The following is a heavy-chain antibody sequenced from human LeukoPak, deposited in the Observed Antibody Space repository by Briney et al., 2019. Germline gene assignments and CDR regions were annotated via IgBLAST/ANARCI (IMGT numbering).Heavy chain of an antibody. V-gene: IGHV4-34*01. J-gene: IGHJ4*02. CDR1: GGSFSDYY. D-gene: IGHD1-26*01. Sequence: SETLSLTCAVYGGSFSDYYWSWIRQPPGKGLEWIGEINHSGSTSYNSSLKSRVTISVNTSKNQFSLKLSSVTAADTAVYYCARDVGATTSYFDYWGQGTLVTVSS. CDR2: INHSGST. CDR3: ARDVGATTSYFDY.